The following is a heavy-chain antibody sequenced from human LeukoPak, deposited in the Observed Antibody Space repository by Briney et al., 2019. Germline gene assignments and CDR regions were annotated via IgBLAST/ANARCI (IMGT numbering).Heavy chain of an antibody. D-gene: IGHD3-9*01. J-gene: IGHJ4*02. Sequence: SETLSLTCTVSGGSINSDYWIWIRQPPGKGLDWIGYVYYTGGAYYNPSLKSRVSVSVDTSKNQFSLRLSSVTAADTAVYYCARVNPGLRYFGYWGQGTLVTVSS. CDR1: GGSINSDY. V-gene: IGHV4-59*12. CDR3: ARVNPGLRYFGY. CDR2: VYYTGGA.